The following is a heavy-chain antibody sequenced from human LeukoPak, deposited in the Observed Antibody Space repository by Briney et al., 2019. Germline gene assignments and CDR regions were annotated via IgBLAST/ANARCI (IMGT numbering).Heavy chain of an antibody. CDR2: IIPIFGTA. D-gene: IGHD3-22*01. CDR1: GGTFSSYA. CDR3: ASERYYDSSGYSPDAFDI. Sequence: GASVKVSCKASGGTFSSYAISWVRQAPGQGLEWMGRIIPIFGTANYAQKFQGRVTITTDESTSTAYMELSSLRSEDTAVYYCASERYYDSSGYSPDAFDIWGQGTMVTVSS. J-gene: IGHJ3*02. V-gene: IGHV1-69*05.